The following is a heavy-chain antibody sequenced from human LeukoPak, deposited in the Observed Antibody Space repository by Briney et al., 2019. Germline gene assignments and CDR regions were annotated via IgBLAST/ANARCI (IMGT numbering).Heavy chain of an antibody. CDR3: ARGFTRIYYFDY. CDR2: VIPGGGGT. CDR1: GYAFTSYY. Sequence: ASVKVSCKASGYAFTSYYIHWVRQAPGQGLEWMGVVIPGGGGTSYAQQFQGRVTMTRDMSTSTVYMELSSLRSEDTAVYYCARGFTRIYYFDYWGQGTLVTVSS. J-gene: IGHJ4*02. V-gene: IGHV1-46*01. D-gene: IGHD1-1*01.